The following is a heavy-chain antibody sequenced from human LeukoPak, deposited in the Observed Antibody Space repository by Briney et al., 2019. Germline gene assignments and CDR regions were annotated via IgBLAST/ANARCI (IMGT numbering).Heavy chain of an antibody. V-gene: IGHV4-34*01. J-gene: IGHJ4*02. CDR1: GFTFSSYA. CDR2: INHSGST. CDR3: ARGKAVTPSPAFDY. Sequence: GSLRLSCAASGFTFSSYAMSWVRQPPGKGLEWIGEINHSGSTNYNPSLKSRVTISVDTSKNQFSLKLSSVTAADTAVYYCARGKAVTPSPAFDYWGQGTLVTVSS. D-gene: IGHD4-17*01.